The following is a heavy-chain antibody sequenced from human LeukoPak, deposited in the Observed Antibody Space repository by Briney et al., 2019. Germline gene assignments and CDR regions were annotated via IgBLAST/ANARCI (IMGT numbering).Heavy chain of an antibody. J-gene: IGHJ4*02. Sequence: GGSLRLSCAASGFTFNTYSMNWVRQAPGQGLEWVSSISRGGSDKFYADSVKHRFTISRDNAKSSLYLQMNSLRAEDTAVYYCTREVSTTNGDLDYWGQGTPVTVSS. V-gene: IGHV3-21*01. CDR3: TREVSTTNGDLDY. D-gene: IGHD4-17*01. CDR2: ISRGGSDK. CDR1: GFTFNTYS.